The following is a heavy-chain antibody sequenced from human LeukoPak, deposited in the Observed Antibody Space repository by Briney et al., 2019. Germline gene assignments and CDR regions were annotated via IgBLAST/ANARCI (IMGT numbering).Heavy chain of an antibody. CDR3: ARLNLGYGYFLEATKRDY. CDR1: GFTFSKYP. V-gene: IGHV3-30-3*01. Sequence: GGSLRLSCAASGFTFSKYPMHWVRQAPGKGLEWVAVISYDVGSNTYYADSVKGRFTISRDNSKNTLYLQMNSLRAEDTAVYYCARLNLGYGYFLEATKRDYWGQGTLVTVSS. J-gene: IGHJ4*02. D-gene: IGHD5-18*01. CDR2: ISYDVGSNT.